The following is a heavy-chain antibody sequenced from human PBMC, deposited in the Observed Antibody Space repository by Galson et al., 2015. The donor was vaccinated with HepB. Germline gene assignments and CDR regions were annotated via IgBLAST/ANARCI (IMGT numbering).Heavy chain of an antibody. J-gene: IGHJ6*02. D-gene: IGHD3-3*01. CDR3: AKDIGLLSAPYYYYGMDV. Sequence: SLRLSCAASGFTFDDYAMHWVRQAPGKGLEWVSGISWNSGSIGYADSVKGRFTISRDNAKNSLYLQMNSLRAEDTALYYCAKDIGLLSAPYYYYGMDVWGQGTMVTVSS. CDR1: GFTFDDYA. V-gene: IGHV3-9*01. CDR2: ISWNSGSI.